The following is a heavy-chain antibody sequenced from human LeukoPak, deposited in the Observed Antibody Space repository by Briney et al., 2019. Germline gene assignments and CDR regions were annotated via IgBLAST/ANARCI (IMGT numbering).Heavy chain of an antibody. D-gene: IGHD1-14*01. CDR2: IYYSGTT. V-gene: IGHV4-31*03. Sequence: SETLSLTCTVSGGSISSGGYYWSWIRQLPGKGLEWIGYIYYSGTTYYNPSLKSRLTISVDTSKNQFSLKLTSVTAADTAVYYCARGGPQPDGRFDPWGQGTQVTVSS. J-gene: IGHJ5*02. CDR1: GGSISSGGYY. CDR3: ARGGPQPDGRFDP.